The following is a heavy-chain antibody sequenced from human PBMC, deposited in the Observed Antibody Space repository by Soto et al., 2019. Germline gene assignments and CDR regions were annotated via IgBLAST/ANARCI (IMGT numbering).Heavy chain of an antibody. CDR1: GYTFTSYG. D-gene: IGHD2-21*01. Sequence: ASVKVSCKASGYTFTSYGISWVRQAPGQGLEWMGWISVNNVNTNYAQKIQGRVTMTTDTSTSTVYMELRSLRSDDTAVYYCVRDHGGNYYFDYWGQGTLVTVSS. CDR2: ISVNNVNT. V-gene: IGHV1-18*01. J-gene: IGHJ4*02. CDR3: VRDHGGNYYFDY.